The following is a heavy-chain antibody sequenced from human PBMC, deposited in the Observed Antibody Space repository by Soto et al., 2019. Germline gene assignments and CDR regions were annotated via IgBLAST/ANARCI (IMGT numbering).Heavy chain of an antibody. Sequence: QVQLVESGGGVVQTGRSLRLSCAASGFTFSSYGMHWVRQAPGKGLEWVALISYDGSKEYFTDSVKGRFTISRDNSKNTLYLQMNSLRAEDTAVYYCAKDSFLGTAIDVWGQGTTVTVSS. CDR3: AKDSFLGTAIDV. CDR1: GFTFSSYG. CDR2: ISYDGSKE. V-gene: IGHV3-30*18. J-gene: IGHJ6*02.